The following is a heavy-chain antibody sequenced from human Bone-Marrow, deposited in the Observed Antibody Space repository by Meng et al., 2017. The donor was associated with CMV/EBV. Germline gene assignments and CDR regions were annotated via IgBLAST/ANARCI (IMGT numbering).Heavy chain of an antibody. Sequence: SETLSLTCTVSGGSISSSSYYWGWNRHPPGQELEWIGSIYYSGSNYYNPSLTSRVTISVDTSKNQFSLKLSSVTAADTALYYCTRHAPYYDFWSFYDKGYFDLWGRGTLVTVSS. J-gene: IGHJ2*01. CDR3: TRHAPYYDFWSFYDKGYFDL. CDR1: GGSISSSSYY. CDR2: IYYSGSN. V-gene: IGHV4-39*01. D-gene: IGHD3-3*01.